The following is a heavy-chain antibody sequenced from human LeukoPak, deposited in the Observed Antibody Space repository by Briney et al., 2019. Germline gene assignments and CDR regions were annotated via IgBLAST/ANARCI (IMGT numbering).Heavy chain of an antibody. CDR3: ASRPRDSSSSRGRFDY. CDR1: GFTFSSYW. J-gene: IGHJ4*02. Sequence: GGSLRLSCAASGFTFSSYWMHWVRQAPGKGLVWVSRINSDGSSTSYADSVKGRFTISRDNAKNTLYLHMNSLRAEDTAVYYCASRPRDSSSSRGRFDYWGQGTLVTVSS. CDR2: INSDGSST. V-gene: IGHV3-74*01. D-gene: IGHD6-6*01.